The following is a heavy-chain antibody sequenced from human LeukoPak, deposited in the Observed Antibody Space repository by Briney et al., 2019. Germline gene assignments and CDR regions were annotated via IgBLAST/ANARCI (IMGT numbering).Heavy chain of an antibody. J-gene: IGHJ5*02. Sequence: SGPTLVNPTQTLTLTCTFSGFSLRTGGRGVSWIRQPPGKALEWLSRIDWDDDKFYSTSLKTRLTISKDTSKNQVVLTMTNMDPVDTATYYCARTNYGDYRNWFDPWGQGTLVTVS. V-gene: IGHV2-70*04. CDR2: IDWDDDK. D-gene: IGHD4-17*01. CDR1: GFSLRTGGRG. CDR3: ARTNYGDYRNWFDP.